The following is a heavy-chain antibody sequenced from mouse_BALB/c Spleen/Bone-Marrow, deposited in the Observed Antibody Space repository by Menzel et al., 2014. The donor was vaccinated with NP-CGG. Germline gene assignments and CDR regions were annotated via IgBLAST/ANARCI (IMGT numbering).Heavy chain of an antibody. CDR1: GYSITSDYA. CDR2: ISYSGST. CDR3: ARSADWYFDV. V-gene: IGHV3-2*02. Sequence: VQLKESGPGLVKPSQSLSLTCTVTGYSITSDYAWHWIRQFPGNKLEWMGYISYSGSTSYYPSLKSRISITRDTSKNQFFLQLNSVTTEDTATYCCARSADWYFDVWGAGTTVTVSS. J-gene: IGHJ1*01.